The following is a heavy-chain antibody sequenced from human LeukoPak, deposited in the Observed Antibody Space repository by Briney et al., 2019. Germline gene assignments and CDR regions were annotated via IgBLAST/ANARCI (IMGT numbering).Heavy chain of an antibody. D-gene: IGHD3-3*01. CDR3: ARALGYYDFWSGSSSPSNWFDP. Sequence: KPSETLSLTCTVSGGSINFYYWSWLRQSPGKGLEWIGNIYYSGSINYNPFLKSRVTISVDTSKNQFFLILSSVTAADTAVYYCARALGYYDFWSGSSSPSNWFDPWGQGTLVTVSS. CDR1: GGSINFYY. CDR2: IYYSGSI. J-gene: IGHJ5*02. V-gene: IGHV4-59*01.